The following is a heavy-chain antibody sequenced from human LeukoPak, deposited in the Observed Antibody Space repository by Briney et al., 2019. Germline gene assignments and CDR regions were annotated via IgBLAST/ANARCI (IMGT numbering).Heavy chain of an antibody. V-gene: IGHV3-21*01. CDR3: SRGRGYCSSTSCLNWFDP. D-gene: IGHD2-2*01. CDR1: GFTFSSYS. Sequence: KPGGSLRLSCAASGFTFSSYSMNWVRQAPGKGLEWVSSISSSSSYIYYADSVKGRFTISRDNANTSLYLQMSSLRAEDTAVYYCSRGRGYCSSTSCLNWFDPWGQGTLVTVSS. J-gene: IGHJ5*02. CDR2: ISSSSSYI.